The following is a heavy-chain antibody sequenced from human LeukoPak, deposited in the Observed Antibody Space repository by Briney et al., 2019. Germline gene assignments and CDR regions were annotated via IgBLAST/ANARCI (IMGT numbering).Heavy chain of an antibody. D-gene: IGHD4/OR15-4a*01. V-gene: IGHV1-46*01. Sequence: ASVQVSCKASGYTFTSYYMHWVRQAPGQGLEWVGIINPSGGSTSYAQKFQGRVTMTRDMSTSTVYMELSSLRSEDTAVYYCARDRVLTIATATRYDMDVWGKGATVTVSS. CDR2: INPSGGST. CDR1: GYTFTSYY. CDR3: ARDRVLTIATATRYDMDV. J-gene: IGHJ6*03.